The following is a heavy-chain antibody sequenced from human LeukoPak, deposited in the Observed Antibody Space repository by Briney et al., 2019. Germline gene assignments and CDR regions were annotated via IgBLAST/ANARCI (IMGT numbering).Heavy chain of an antibody. V-gene: IGHV3-30-3*01. Sequence: GGSLRLSCGASGFIFSNYAVHWVRQAPGKGLEWVAVISYDGSNKFYADSVKGRFTVSRDNSRNTVYLQMNSLRVEGTAVYYCATDDASGSLGYHWGQGTLVTVSS. CDR1: GFIFSNYA. D-gene: IGHD3-22*01. CDR2: ISYDGSNK. CDR3: ATDDASGSLGYH. J-gene: IGHJ5*02.